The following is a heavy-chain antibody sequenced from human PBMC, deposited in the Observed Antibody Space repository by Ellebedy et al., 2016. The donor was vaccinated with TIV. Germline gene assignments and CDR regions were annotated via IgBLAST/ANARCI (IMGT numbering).Heavy chain of an antibody. Sequence: PGGSLRLSCAASGFTFSDSAMHWVRQASGKGLEWVGRIRSKANSYATAYAASVKGRFTISRDDSKNTAYLQMNSLKIEDTAVYYCTRRLDYGIPVEDFQHWGQGTQVTVSS. CDR3: TRRLDYGIPVEDFQH. V-gene: IGHV3-73*01. CDR2: IRSKANSYAT. CDR1: GFTFSDSA. J-gene: IGHJ1*01. D-gene: IGHD4/OR15-4a*01.